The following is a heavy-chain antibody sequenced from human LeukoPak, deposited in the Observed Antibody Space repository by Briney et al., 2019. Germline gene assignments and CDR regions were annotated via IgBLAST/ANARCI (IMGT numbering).Heavy chain of an antibody. Sequence: GGSLRLSCAASGFTFSSYGMHWVRQAPGKGLEWVAVIWYDGSNKYYADSVKGRFTISRDNAKNSLYLQMNSLRAEDTAVYYCARDVSPIYDSSGYQSAFDIWGQGTMVTVSS. V-gene: IGHV3-33*01. D-gene: IGHD3-22*01. CDR2: IWYDGSNK. CDR1: GFTFSSYG. J-gene: IGHJ3*02. CDR3: ARDVSPIYDSSGYQSAFDI.